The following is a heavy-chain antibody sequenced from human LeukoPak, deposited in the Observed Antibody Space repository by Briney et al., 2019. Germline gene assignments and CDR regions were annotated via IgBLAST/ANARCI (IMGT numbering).Heavy chain of an antibody. J-gene: IGHJ4*02. CDR2: ISAYNGHT. CDR1: GYTFTKYG. D-gene: IGHD4-17*01. V-gene: IGHV1-18*01. CDR3: ARTGIDYGDYGLLDY. Sequence: GASVKVSCKASGYTFTKYGITWVRQAPGQGPEREGWISAYNGHTESAQKFQGRVTMTTDTSTNTAYMELRSLRSDDTAVYYCARTGIDYGDYGLLDYWGQGSLVTVSS.